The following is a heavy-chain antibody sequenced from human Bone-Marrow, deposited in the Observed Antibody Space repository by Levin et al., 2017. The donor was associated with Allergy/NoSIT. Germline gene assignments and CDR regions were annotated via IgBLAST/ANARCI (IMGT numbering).Heavy chain of an antibody. J-gene: IGHJ4*02. CDR1: GFTFSNYW. CDR2: ISGDGSTT. D-gene: IGHD2-15*01. V-gene: IGHV3-74*01. CDR3: ARGLRELPRATVDY. Sequence: GGSLRLSCAASGFTFSNYWMHWVRQAPGKGLVSISRISGDGSTTTYADSVKGRFTVSRDTGKNTLYLQLNSLRADDTAVYYCARGLRELPRATVDYWGQGTLVTVSS.